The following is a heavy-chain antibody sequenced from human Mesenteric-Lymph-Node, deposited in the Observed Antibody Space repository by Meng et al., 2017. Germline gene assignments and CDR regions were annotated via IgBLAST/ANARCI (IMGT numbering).Heavy chain of an antibody. V-gene: IGHV3-33*06. CDR3: AKHWGEAGRMNFFDS. Sequence: GESLKISCAASGFTFSSYGMHWVRQAPGKGLEWVAVIWYDGSNKYYADSVKGRFTISRDNSKNTLYLQMNSLRAEDTAVYYCAKHWGEAGRMNFFDSWGHGTLVTVSS. CDR2: IWYDGSNK. D-gene: IGHD3-10*01. CDR1: GFTFSSYG. J-gene: IGHJ5*01.